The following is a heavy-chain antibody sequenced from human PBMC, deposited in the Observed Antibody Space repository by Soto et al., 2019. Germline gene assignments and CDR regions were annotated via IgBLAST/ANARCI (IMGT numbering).Heavy chain of an antibody. CDR3: AKDRPLYSSGWYSSFDY. Sequence: QVQLVESGGGVVQPGRSLRLSCAASGFTFSSYGMHRVRQAPGKGLEWVAVISYDGSNKYYADSVKGRFTISRDNSKNTLYLQMNSLRAEETAVYYWAKDRPLYSSGWYSSFDYWGQGTLVTVSS. CDR2: ISYDGSNK. J-gene: IGHJ4*02. V-gene: IGHV3-30*18. D-gene: IGHD6-19*01. CDR1: GFTFSSYG.